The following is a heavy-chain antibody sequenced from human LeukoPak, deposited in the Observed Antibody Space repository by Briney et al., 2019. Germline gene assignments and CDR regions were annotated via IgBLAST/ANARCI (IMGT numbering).Heavy chain of an antibody. Sequence: GGSLRLSCAASGFTFSSYGMHWVRQAPGKGLEWVAVIWYDGSNKYYADSVKGRFTISRDNSKNTLYLQMNSLRAEDTAVYYCAKDVLLWFGELLVPYYLDYWGQGTLVTVSS. J-gene: IGHJ4*02. CDR2: IWYDGSNK. CDR1: GFTFSSYG. D-gene: IGHD3-10*01. CDR3: AKDVLLWFGELLVPYYLDY. V-gene: IGHV3-33*06.